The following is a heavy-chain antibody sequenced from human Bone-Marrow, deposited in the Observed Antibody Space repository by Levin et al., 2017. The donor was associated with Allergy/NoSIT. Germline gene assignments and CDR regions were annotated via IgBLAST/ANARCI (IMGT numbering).Heavy chain of an antibody. V-gene: IGHV1-8*01. Sequence: ASVKVSCKASGYTFTSYDINWVRQAAGRGLEWMGWMNPNSGKTHFAQKFQGRVAMTWNTSISTAYMELSSLRSEDTAVYYCARGDLSSWSLRLYYYLGMDVWGQGTTVTVSS. CDR3: ARGDLSSWSLRLYYYLGMDV. CDR2: MNPNSGKT. J-gene: IGHJ6*02. CDR1: GYTFTSYD. D-gene: IGHD6-13*01.